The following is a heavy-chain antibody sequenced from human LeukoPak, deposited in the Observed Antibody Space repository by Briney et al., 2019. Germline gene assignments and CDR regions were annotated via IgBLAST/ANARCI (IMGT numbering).Heavy chain of an antibody. Sequence: SQTLSLTCAISGDSVSSNSAAWNWIRQSPSRGLEWLGRTYYRSKWYNDYAVSVKSRITINPDTSKNQFSLQLNSVTPEDTAVYYCARETETLNWNDDNYYYYGMDVWGQGTTVTVSS. V-gene: IGHV6-1*01. D-gene: IGHD1-1*01. CDR2: TYYRSKWYN. CDR1: GDSVSSNSAA. J-gene: IGHJ6*02. CDR3: ARETETLNWNDDNYYYYGMDV.